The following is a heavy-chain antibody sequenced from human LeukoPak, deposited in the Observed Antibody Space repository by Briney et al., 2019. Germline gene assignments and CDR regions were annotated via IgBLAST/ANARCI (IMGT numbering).Heavy chain of an antibody. CDR1: GFTFSSYS. D-gene: IGHD3-10*01. J-gene: IGHJ4*02. V-gene: IGHV3-48*04. Sequence: PGGSLRLSCAASGFTFSSYSMNWVRQAPGKGLEWVSYISSSSSTIYYADSVKGRFTISRDNAKNSLYLQMNSLRAEDTAVYYCARGTMVRGVTPDPNNYWGQGTLVTVSS. CDR3: ARGTMVRGVTPDPNNY. CDR2: ISSSSSTI.